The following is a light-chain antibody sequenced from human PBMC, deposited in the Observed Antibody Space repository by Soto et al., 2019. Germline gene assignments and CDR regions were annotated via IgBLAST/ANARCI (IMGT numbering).Light chain of an antibody. CDR3: QSYDSSLGL. V-gene: IGLV1-40*01. CDR2: GNS. J-gene: IGLJ2*01. CDR1: SSNIGAGYD. Sequence: QSVLTQPPSVSGAPGQRVTISCTGSSSNIGAGYDVHWYQQLPGTAPKLLIYGNSNRPSGVPDRFSGSKSGTSASPAITGLQAEDEADYYCQSYDSSLGLFGGGTKLTVL.